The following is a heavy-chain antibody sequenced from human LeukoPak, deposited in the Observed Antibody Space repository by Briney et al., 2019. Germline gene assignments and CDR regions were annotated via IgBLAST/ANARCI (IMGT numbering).Heavy chain of an antibody. CDR1: GFTFSNAW. CDR3: TKQVWFGELDYYYYYYMDV. D-gene: IGHD3-10*01. CDR2: IKSKTDGGTT. J-gene: IGHJ6*03. Sequence: GGSLRLSCAASGFTFSNAWMSWVRQAPGKGLEWVGRIKSKTDGGTTDYAAPVKGRFTISRDDSKNTLYLQMNSLKTEDTAVYYCTKQVWFGELDYYYYYYMDVWGKGTTVTVSS. V-gene: IGHV3-15*01.